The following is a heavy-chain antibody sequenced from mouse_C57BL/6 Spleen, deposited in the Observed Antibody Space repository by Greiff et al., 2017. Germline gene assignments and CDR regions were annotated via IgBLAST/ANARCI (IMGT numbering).Heavy chain of an antibody. CDR2: IDPETGGT. CDR3: TRSAHSNFAWFAY. Sequence: QVQLQQSGAELVRPGASVTLSCKASGYTFTDYEMHWVKQTPVHGLEWIGAIDPETGGTAYNQKFKGKAILTADKSSSTAYMELRSLTSEDSAVYYCTRSAHSNFAWFAYWGQGTLVTVSA. J-gene: IGHJ3*01. CDR1: GYTFTDYE. V-gene: IGHV1-15*01. D-gene: IGHD2-5*01.